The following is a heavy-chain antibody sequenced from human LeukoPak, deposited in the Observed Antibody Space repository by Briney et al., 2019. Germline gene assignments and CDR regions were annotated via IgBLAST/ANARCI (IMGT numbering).Heavy chain of an antibody. D-gene: IGHD3-22*01. V-gene: IGHV3-23*01. Sequence: GGSLRLSCAASGFTFSSYGMSCVRQSPGKGLELVAAISGSGGSTYSPDSVKGGFTISRDTTKNTLCLQTNSLRAEDTAVDYCAKMDTMPPQDYYDSSGYYYGDFDYWGQGTLVTVSS. CDR2: ISGSGGST. CDR3: AKMDTMPPQDYYDSSGYYYGDFDY. J-gene: IGHJ4*02. CDR1: GFTFSSYG.